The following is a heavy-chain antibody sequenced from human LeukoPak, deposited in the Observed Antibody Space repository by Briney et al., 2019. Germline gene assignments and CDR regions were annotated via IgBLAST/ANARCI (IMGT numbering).Heavy chain of an antibody. J-gene: IGHJ4*02. CDR3: AKDSRVLRFLEWLYRFDY. V-gene: IGHV3-23*01. Sequence: GGSLRLPCAASGFTFSSYAMSWVRQAPGKGLAWVSAITGFGGSTYYADSVKGRFTISRDNSKNTLYLQMNSLRAEDTAVFYCAKDSRVLRFLEWLYRFDYWGQGTLVTVSS. CDR1: GFTFSSYA. CDR2: ITGFGGST. D-gene: IGHD3-3*01.